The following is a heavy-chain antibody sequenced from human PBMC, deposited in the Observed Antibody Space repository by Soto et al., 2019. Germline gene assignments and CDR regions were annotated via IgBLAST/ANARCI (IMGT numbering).Heavy chain of an antibody. Sequence: SETLSLTCTVSGGSISSSSYYWGWIRQPPGKGLEWIGSIYYSGSTYYNPSLKSRVTISVDTSKNQFSLKLSSVTAADTAVYYCARPRGMSAPRYYMDVWGKGATVTVS. V-gene: IGHV4-39*01. CDR2: IYYSGST. CDR1: GGSISSSSYY. CDR3: ARPRGMSAPRYYMDV. J-gene: IGHJ6*03.